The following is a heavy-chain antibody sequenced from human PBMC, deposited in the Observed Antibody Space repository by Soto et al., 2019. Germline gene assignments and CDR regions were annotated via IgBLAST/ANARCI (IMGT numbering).Heavy chain of an antibody. CDR3: AKLGMTTINRAY. D-gene: IGHD5-12*01. CDR1: GFSFDTYA. Sequence: EAQLLESGGGLVQPGGSLRVSCAASGFSFDTYAMSWVRQAPGKGLEWVSTISGSGGNTYYADSVKGRFTISRDNSKNILYLQLTSLKAEDTALYYCAKLGMTTINRAYWGQGTQVTVSS. J-gene: IGHJ4*02. V-gene: IGHV3-23*01. CDR2: ISGSGGNT.